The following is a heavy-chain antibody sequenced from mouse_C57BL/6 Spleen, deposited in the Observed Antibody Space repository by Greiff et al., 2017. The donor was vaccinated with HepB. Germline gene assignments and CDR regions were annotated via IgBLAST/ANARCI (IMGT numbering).Heavy chain of an antibody. CDR2: IYPGNSDT. Sequence: VHVKQSGTVLARPGASVKMSCKTSGYTFTSYWMHWVKQRPGQGLEWIGAIYPGNSDTSYNQKFKGKAKLTAVTSASTAYMELSSLTNEDSAVYYCTRPYYSSLYFDYWGQGTTLTVSS. D-gene: IGHD2-5*01. V-gene: IGHV1-5*01. CDR3: TRPYYSSLYFDY. J-gene: IGHJ2*01. CDR1: GYTFTSYW.